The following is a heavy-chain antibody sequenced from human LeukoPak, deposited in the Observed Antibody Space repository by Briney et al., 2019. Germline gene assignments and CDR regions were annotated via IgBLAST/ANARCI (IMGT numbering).Heavy chain of an antibody. CDR3: ARSVPYGTTWYGRSDC. J-gene: IGHJ4*02. Sequence: GGSLRLSCTASGFPFYSYWMTWVRQAPGKGLEWVANIRHDGSTKYYVDSVKGRFTISRDNAMNSLYLQMDSLRVEDTAIYYCARSVPYGTTWYGRSDCWGQGTQVTVSS. CDR1: GFPFYSYW. V-gene: IGHV3-7*03. CDR2: IRHDGSTK. D-gene: IGHD6-13*01.